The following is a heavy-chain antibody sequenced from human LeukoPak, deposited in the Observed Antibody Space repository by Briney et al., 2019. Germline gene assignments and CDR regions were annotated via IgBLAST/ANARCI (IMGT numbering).Heavy chain of an antibody. CDR1: GFTFSSYG. V-gene: IGHV3-23*01. J-gene: IGHJ4*02. CDR3: AKDLRLRYFTY. CDR2: ISGSGGTT. Sequence: PGGSLRLSCAASGFTFSSYGMSWVRQAPGKGLEWVSAISGSGGTTYYADSVKGRFTISRDNSMNTLYLQMNSLRAEDTAVYHCAKDLRLRYFTYWGQGTLVTVSS. D-gene: IGHD3-9*01.